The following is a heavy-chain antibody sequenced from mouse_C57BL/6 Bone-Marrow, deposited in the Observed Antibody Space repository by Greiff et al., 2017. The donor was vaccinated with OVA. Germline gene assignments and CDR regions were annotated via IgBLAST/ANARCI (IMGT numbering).Heavy chain of an antibody. CDR1: GFTFSDYG. V-gene: IGHV5-17*01. D-gene: IGHD2-1*01. J-gene: IGHJ4*01. Sequence: EVKLVESGGGLVKPGGSLKLSCAASGFTFSDYGMHWVRQAPEKGLEWVAYISSGSSTNYYEDTVKGRFTISRDNAKNTLFLQMTSLRSEDTAMYYCASYSMDYWGQGTSVTVSS. CDR3: ASYSMDY. CDR2: ISSGSSTN.